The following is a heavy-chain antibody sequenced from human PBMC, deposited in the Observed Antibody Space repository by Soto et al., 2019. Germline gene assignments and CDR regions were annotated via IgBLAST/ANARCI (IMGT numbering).Heavy chain of an antibody. V-gene: IGHV1-3*01. J-gene: IGHJ5*02. CDR1: GYTFTIYA. CDR3: ARDHWPWVAATVAGFDP. D-gene: IGHD2-15*01. CDR2: INAGNGNT. Sequence: GASVKVSCTASGYTFTIYAMHWVRQAPGQRLEWMGWINAGNGNTKYSQKFQGRVTITRDTSASTAYMELSSLRSEDTAVYYCARDHWPWVAATVAGFDPWGQGTLVTVSS.